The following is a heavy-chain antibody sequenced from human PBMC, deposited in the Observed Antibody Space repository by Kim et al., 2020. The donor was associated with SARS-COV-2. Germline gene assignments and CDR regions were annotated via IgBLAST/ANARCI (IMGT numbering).Heavy chain of an antibody. V-gene: IGHV3-33*01. CDR3: ARDYYDFWSGYPTRYYYYYGMDV. Sequence: GGSLRLSCAASGFTFSSYGMHWVRQAPGKGLEWVAVIWYDGSNKYYADSVKGRFTISRDNSKNTLYLQMNSLRAEDTAVYYCARDYYDFWSGYPTRYYYYYGMDVWGQGTTVTVSS. J-gene: IGHJ6*02. D-gene: IGHD3-3*01. CDR1: GFTFSSYG. CDR2: IWYDGSNK.